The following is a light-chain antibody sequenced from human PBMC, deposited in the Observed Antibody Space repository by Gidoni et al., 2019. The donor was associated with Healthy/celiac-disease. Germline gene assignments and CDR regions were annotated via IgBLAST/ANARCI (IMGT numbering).Light chain of an antibody. CDR2: AAS. CDR3: QQYYSYLLT. J-gene: IGKJ4*01. CDR1: QGISSY. V-gene: IGKV1-8*01. Sequence: IRMTQSPSSFSASTGDRVTITCRASQGISSYLAWYQQKPGKAPKLLIYAASTLQSGVPSRFSGSGSGTDFTLTISCLQSEDFATYYCQQYYSYLLTFGGGTKVEIK.